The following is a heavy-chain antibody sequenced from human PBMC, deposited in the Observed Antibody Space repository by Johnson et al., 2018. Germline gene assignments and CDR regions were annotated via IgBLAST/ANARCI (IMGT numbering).Heavy chain of an antibody. J-gene: IGHJ6*02. D-gene: IGHD5-18*01. CDR1: GFAFSSYT. V-gene: IGHV3-30-3*01. Sequence: QVQLVQSGGGLVQPGRSLKLSCVASGFAFSSYTIHWLRQAPGKGLEWLALISLDATHEYYADSVKGRFTISRDNSKNTLYLQMNSLRAEDTAVYYCARARSWGIQLYYYYYGMDVWGQGTTVTVSS. CDR2: ISLDATHE. CDR3: ARARSWGIQLYYYYYGMDV.